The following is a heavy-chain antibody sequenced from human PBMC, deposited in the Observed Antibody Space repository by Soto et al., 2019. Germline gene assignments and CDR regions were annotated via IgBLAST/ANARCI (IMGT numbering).Heavy chain of an antibody. Sequence: SETLSLTCTVSGGSISSGGYYWSWIRQHPGKGLEWIGYIYYSGSTYYNPSLKSRVTISVDTSKNQFSLKLSSVTAADTAVYYCARGEDYYGMDVWGQGTTGTVS. D-gene: IGHD1-26*01. CDR1: GGSISSGGYY. V-gene: IGHV4-31*03. CDR3: ARGEDYYGMDV. CDR2: IYYSGST. J-gene: IGHJ6*02.